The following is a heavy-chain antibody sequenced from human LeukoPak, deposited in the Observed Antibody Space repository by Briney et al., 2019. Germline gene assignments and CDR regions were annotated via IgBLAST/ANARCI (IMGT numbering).Heavy chain of an antibody. Sequence: PGGSPRLSCAASGFTFSDYYMSWIRQAPGKGLEWVSYISSSGSTIYYADSVKGRFTISRDNAKNSLYLQMNSLRAEDTAVYYCARDLAYYDFWSGYYTGPSDYWGQGTLVTVSS. V-gene: IGHV3-11*04. D-gene: IGHD3-3*01. CDR3: ARDLAYYDFWSGYYTGPSDY. CDR2: ISSSGSTI. CDR1: GFTFSDYY. J-gene: IGHJ4*02.